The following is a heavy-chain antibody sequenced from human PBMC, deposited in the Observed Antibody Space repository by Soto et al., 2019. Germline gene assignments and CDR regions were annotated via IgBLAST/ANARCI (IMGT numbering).Heavy chain of an antibody. CDR3: ASRISFRY. CDR2: ISSDGTNK. Sequence: QVQLVESGGGVVQPGRSLILSCAASGFTFSTLGMHWVRQAPVKGLEWVASISSDGTNKNYADSVKGRFTISRDNSRNTLYLQMNGLRPEDTALYYGASRISFRYLGQGTLVTVSS. CDR1: GFTFSTLG. V-gene: IGHV3-30*03. D-gene: IGHD2-15*01. J-gene: IGHJ4*02.